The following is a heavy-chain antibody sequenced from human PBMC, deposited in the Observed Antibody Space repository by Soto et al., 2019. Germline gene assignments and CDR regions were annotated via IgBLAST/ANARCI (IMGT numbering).Heavy chain of an antibody. J-gene: IGHJ6*02. D-gene: IGHD5-18*01. CDR1: GGTFSSYA. CDR2: IIPIFGTA. V-gene: IGHV1-69*13. CDR3: ARWSPAVVXTAMVPLXYXXXV. Sequence: SVKVSCKASGGTFSSYAISWVRQAPGQGLEWMGGIIPIFGTANYAQKFQGRVTITADESTSTAYMELSSLRSEDTAVYYIARWSPAVVXTAMVPLXYXXXVXGQGTXVTX.